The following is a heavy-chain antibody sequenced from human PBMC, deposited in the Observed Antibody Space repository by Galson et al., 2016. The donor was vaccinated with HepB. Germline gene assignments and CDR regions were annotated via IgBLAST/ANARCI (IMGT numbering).Heavy chain of an antibody. Sequence: PALVKPTQTLTLTCTFSGFSLTTTEMRVTWIRQPPGKALEWLARIDWDDDKYYSTSLKTRLTVSKDTSKNQVVFTMTNMDPADTATYYCAPMIGSIGTRHLDYWGQGILITVSS. CDR1: GFSLTTTEMR. CDR2: IDWDDDK. D-gene: IGHD1-14*01. CDR3: APMIGSIGTRHLDY. J-gene: IGHJ4*02. V-gene: IGHV2-70*04.